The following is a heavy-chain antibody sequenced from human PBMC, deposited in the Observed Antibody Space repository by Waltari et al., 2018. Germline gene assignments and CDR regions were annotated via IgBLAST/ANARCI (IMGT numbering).Heavy chain of an antibody. J-gene: IGHJ3*02. Sequence: QVQLQESGPGLVKPSQTLSLTCTVSGGSISSGSYYWSWIRQPAGKGLEWIGRIYTSGGTNYNPSLKGRVTISVDTSKNQFSLKLSSVTAADTAGYYCAGGGRLRWPAHDAFDIWGQGTMVTVSS. CDR1: GGSISSGSYY. CDR2: IYTSGGT. CDR3: AGGGRLRWPAHDAFDI. V-gene: IGHV4-61*02. D-gene: IGHD4-17*01.